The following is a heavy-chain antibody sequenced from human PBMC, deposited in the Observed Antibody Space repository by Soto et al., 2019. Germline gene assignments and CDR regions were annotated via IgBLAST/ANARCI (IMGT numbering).Heavy chain of an antibody. CDR1: GGSITTGGYY. CDR3: ARTKCSGGSCYPWSLDY. Sequence: NPSETLSLTCTVSGGSITTGGYYWSWIRQLPGKGLEWIGHRYYSESTYYNPSLKSRVSISLDTSKNQFSLKLSFVTAADTAMYYCARTKCSGGSCYPWSLDYWGQGTPVTVSS. V-gene: IGHV4-31*03. CDR2: RYYSEST. D-gene: IGHD2-15*01. J-gene: IGHJ4*02.